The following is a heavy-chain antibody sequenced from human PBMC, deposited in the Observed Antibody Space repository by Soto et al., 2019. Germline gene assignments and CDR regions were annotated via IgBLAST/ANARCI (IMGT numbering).Heavy chain of an antibody. CDR3: ARGARDFDY. J-gene: IGHJ4*02. D-gene: IGHD3-16*01. CDR1: GFTFDTYV. Sequence: LRLSCAASGFTFDTYVMHWVRQAPGRGLEWVALIWYDGGNKYYADSVKGRFTISRDNSKNTLYLQMNSLRAEDTAVYYCARGARDFDYWGQGTLVTVSS. CDR2: IWYDGGNK. V-gene: IGHV3-33*01.